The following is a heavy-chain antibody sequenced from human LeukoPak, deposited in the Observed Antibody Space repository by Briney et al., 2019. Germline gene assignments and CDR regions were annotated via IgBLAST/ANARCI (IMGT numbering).Heavy chain of an antibody. J-gene: IGHJ4*02. CDR3: ARDPSNPTAFDC. Sequence: GESLRLSCAASGFTVSSNYMSWVRQAPGKGLEWVSVISSGGSTYYADSVKGRFTISRDNSKNTLYLQMNSLRAEDTAVYYCARDPSNPTAFDCWGQGTLVTVSS. V-gene: IGHV3-66*02. CDR1: GFTVSSNY. D-gene: IGHD6-6*01. CDR2: ISSGGST.